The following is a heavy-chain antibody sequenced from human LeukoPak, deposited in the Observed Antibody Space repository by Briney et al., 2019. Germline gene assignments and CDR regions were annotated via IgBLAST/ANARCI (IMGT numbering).Heavy chain of an antibody. CDR2: IKQDGNEK. V-gene: IGHV3-7*01. CDR1: GFTFSNYW. J-gene: IGHJ4*02. Sequence: PGGSLRLSCAASGFTFSNYWLTWVRQAPGQGLEWVANIKQDGNEKHYVDSVKGRFTISRDSAKNSLYLQMNSLRAEDTAVYYCARDRQIAYWGQGTLVTVSS. CDR3: ARDRQIAY.